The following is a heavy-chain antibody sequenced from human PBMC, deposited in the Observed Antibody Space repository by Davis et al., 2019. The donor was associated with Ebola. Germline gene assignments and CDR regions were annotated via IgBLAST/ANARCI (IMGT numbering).Heavy chain of an antibody. D-gene: IGHD1-7*01. Sequence: GESLKISCAASGFSFSSFSMNWVRQAPGKGLEWVSSISTSSIHYADSLKGRFTISRDNAKKSLYLQMNSLRAEDTAVYYCATSGLITGTPYWGQGTLVTVSS. CDR1: GFSFSSFS. CDR3: ATSGLITGTPY. J-gene: IGHJ4*02. V-gene: IGHV3-21*01. CDR2: ISTSSI.